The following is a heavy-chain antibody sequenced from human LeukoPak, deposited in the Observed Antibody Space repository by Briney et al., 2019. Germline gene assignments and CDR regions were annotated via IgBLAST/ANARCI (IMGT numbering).Heavy chain of an antibody. CDR3: ARRITMVRGVITRFDP. CDR1: GGSFSGYY. J-gene: IGHJ5*02. V-gene: IGHV4-34*01. D-gene: IGHD3-10*01. CDR2: INHSGST. Sequence: PSETLSLTCAVYGGSFSGYYWSWIRQPPGKGLEWIGEINHSGSTNYNPSLKSRVTISVDTSKNQFSLKLSSVTAADTAVYYCARRITMVRGVITRFDPWGQGTLVTVSS.